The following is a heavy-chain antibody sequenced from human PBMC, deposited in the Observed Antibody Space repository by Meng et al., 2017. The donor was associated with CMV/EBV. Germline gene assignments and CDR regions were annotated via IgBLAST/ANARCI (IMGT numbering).Heavy chain of an antibody. CDR2: ISSSSTI. D-gene: IGHD4-11*01. Sequence: LSLTCAASGFTFSSYSMNWVRQAPGKGLEWVSYISSSSTIYYADSVKGRFTISRDNAKNSLYLQMNSLRAEDTAVYYCAREGPTGAFDIWGQGTMVTVSS. CDR1: GFTFSSYS. CDR3: AREGPTGAFDI. V-gene: IGHV3-48*04. J-gene: IGHJ3*02.